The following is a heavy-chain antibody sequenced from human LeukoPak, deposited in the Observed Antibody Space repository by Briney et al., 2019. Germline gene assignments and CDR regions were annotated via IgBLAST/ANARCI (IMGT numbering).Heavy chain of an antibody. CDR2: IKQDGSEK. CDR3: ARVRGSGWYWWFDP. V-gene: IGHV3-7*01. D-gene: IGHD6-19*01. Sequence: GGSLRLSCAASGFSLSSYWMSWVRQAPGKGLEWEDNIKQDGSEKYYVDSVKGRFTTSRDNAKNSLYLQMNSLRAEDTAVYYCARVRGSGWYWWFDPWGQGTLVTVSS. J-gene: IGHJ5*02. CDR1: GFSLSSYW.